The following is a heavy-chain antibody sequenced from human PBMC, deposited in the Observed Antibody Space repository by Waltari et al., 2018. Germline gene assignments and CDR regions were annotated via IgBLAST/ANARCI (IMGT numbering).Heavy chain of an antibody. V-gene: IGHV1-69*01. CDR2: DPPFLCNA. D-gene: IGHD4-17*01. Sequence: QVQLVQSGAEVKKPGSSVKVSCKASGGTFSSYAISWVRQAPGEGLGLKGGDPPFLCNANDAKEVQGRVTITADEATSPAYMELGSLRSEDTAVYYCARDYGDYVDAFDIWGQGTMVTVSS. J-gene: IGHJ3*02. CDR3: ARDYGDYVDAFDI. CDR1: GGTFSSYA.